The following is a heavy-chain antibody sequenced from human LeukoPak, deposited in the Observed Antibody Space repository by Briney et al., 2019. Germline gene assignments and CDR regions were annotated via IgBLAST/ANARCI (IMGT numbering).Heavy chain of an antibody. V-gene: IGHV1-69*13. CDR1: GGTFSSYA. J-gene: IGHJ6*02. D-gene: IGHD2-2*01. Sequence: ASVKVSCKASGGTFSSYAISWVRQAPGQGLEWMGGIIPIFGTANYAQKFQGRVTITADESTSTAYMELSSLRSEDTAVYYCARDPFPASAHMDVWGQGTTVTVSS. CDR3: ARDPFPASAHMDV. CDR2: IIPIFGTA.